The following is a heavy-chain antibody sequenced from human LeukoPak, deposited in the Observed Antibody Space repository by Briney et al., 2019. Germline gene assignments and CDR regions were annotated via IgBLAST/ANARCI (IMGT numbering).Heavy chain of an antibody. CDR2: LNPNSGNT. J-gene: IGHJ6*02. Sequence: GASVKVSCKASGYTLTSYDINWVRQATGQGLEWMGWLNPNSGNTGYAQKFQGRVTMTRNTSISTAYMELSSLRSEDTAVYYCARWRGGYCSGGSCHNHGMDVWGQGTTVTVSS. V-gene: IGHV1-8*01. CDR3: ARWRGGYCSGGSCHNHGMDV. CDR1: GYTLTSYD. D-gene: IGHD2-15*01.